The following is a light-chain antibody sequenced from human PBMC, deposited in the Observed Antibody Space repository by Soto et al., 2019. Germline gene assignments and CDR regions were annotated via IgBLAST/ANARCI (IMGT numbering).Light chain of an antibody. CDR3: SSYVTGNSLI. CDR1: SRDVGGHDY. J-gene: IGLJ2*01. Sequence: QSALTQPPSASGSPGQSVTISCTGTSRDVGGHDYVSWYQQHPGKAPKLIIYELSKRPSGVPARFSGSKSGNTASLTVSGLQAEDEADYYCSSYVTGNSLIFGGGTKLTVL. CDR2: ELS. V-gene: IGLV2-8*01.